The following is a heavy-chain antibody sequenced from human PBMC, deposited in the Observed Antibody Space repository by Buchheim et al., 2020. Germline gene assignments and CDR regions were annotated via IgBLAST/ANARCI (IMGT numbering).Heavy chain of an antibody. Sequence: QVTLRESGPALVKPTQTLTLTCTFSGFSLSTSGMCVSWIRQPPGKALEWLALLDWDDDKYYSTSLKPRLNIYKAPSKHQVVLTMTNMDPVDTATYYCARNLVGATTVGGFDYWGQGTL. CDR2: LDWDDDK. D-gene: IGHD1-26*01. J-gene: IGHJ4*02. CDR1: GFSLSTSGMC. V-gene: IGHV2-70*01. CDR3: ARNLVGATTVGGFDY.